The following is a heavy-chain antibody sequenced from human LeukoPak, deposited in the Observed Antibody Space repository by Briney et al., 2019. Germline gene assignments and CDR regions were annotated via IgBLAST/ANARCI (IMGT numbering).Heavy chain of an antibody. D-gene: IGHD2-2*01. Sequence: PGGSLRLSCAASGFTFSSYTMSWVRQAPGKGLEWVSSISSSSSYISYADSMRGRFTISRDNAKNSLYLQMNSLRAEDTAVYYCARDKVAAAPGDYWGQGTLVTVSS. J-gene: IGHJ4*02. V-gene: IGHV3-21*01. CDR2: ISSSSSYI. CDR1: GFTFSSYT. CDR3: ARDKVAAAPGDY.